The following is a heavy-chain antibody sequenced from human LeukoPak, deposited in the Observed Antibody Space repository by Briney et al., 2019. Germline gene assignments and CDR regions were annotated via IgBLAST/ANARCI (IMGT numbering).Heavy chain of an antibody. Sequence: GGSLRLSCAASGFSFSIYSMNWVRQAPGKGLEWVSYISSSSRTIFYADSVKGRCTVSRDNAKNSLFLQMTSLRVEDTAFYFCARGRGGTSSEIDLWGQGTLVAVSS. J-gene: IGHJ5*02. D-gene: IGHD2-15*01. V-gene: IGHV3-48*04. CDR2: ISSSSRTI. CDR1: GFSFSIYS. CDR3: ARGRGGTSSEIDL.